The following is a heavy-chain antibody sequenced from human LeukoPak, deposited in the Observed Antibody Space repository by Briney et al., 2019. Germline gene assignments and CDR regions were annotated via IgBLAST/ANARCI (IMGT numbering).Heavy chain of an antibody. V-gene: IGHV3-48*01. D-gene: IGHD3-10*01. CDR1: GFTFSSFS. CDR3: ASHYGSGSYFTDY. CDR2: ISSSSSTI. Sequence: PGGSLRLSCAASGFTFSSFSMNWVRQAPGKGLEWVSYISSSSSTIYYADSVKGRFTISRDNAKNSLYLQMNSLRAEDTAVYYCASHYGSGSYFTDYWGQGTLVTVSS. J-gene: IGHJ4*02.